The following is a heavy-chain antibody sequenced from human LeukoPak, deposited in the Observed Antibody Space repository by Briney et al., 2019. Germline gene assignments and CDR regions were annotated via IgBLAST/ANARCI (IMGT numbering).Heavy chain of an antibody. D-gene: IGHD3-3*01. Sequence: ASVKVSCKASGYTVTSYDINWARQATGQGLEWMGWMNPNSGNTGYAQKFQGRVTMTRNTSISTAYMELSSLRSEDTAVYYCARGGALVLRFLEWLGPFYYYGMDVWGQGTTVTVSS. CDR2: MNPNSGNT. CDR3: ARGGALVLRFLEWLGPFYYYGMDV. V-gene: IGHV1-8*01. J-gene: IGHJ6*02. CDR1: GYTVTSYD.